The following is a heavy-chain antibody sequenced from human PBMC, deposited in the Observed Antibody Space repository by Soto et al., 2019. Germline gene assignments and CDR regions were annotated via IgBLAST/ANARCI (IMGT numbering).Heavy chain of an antibody. CDR2: IIPIFGTA. V-gene: IGHV1-69*01. D-gene: IGHD3-22*01. CDR3: ARAPIDSSGYYETPPVSWFDP. CDR1: GGTFSSYA. Sequence: QVQLVQSGAEVKKPGSSVKVSCKASGGTFSSYAISWVRQAPGQGLEWMGGIIPIFGTANYAQKFQGRVTITADESTSQAYMELSSLRSEDTAVYYCARAPIDSSGYYETPPVSWFDPWGQGTLVTVSS. J-gene: IGHJ5*02.